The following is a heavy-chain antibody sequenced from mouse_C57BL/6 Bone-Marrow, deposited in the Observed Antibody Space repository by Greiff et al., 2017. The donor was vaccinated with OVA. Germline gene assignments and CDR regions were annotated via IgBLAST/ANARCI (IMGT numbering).Heavy chain of an antibody. V-gene: IGHV1-42*01. Sequence: EVQLQQSGPELVKPGASVKISCKASGYSFTGYYMNWVKQSPEKSLEWIGELNPSTGGTTYNQKFKAKATLTVDKSSSTAYMQLKSLTSEDSAVYYCARWILRYYAIDYWGQGTSVTVSS. CDR2: LNPSTGGT. CDR3: ARWILRYYAIDY. CDR1: GYSFTGYY. J-gene: IGHJ4*01. D-gene: IGHD1-1*01.